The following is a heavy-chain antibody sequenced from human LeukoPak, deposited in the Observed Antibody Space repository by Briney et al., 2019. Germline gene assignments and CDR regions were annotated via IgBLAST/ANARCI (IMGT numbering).Heavy chain of an antibody. CDR2: IIPIFGTA. CDR3: ARALVRYCSSTSCSRSFDY. Sequence: SVKVSCKASGGTFSSYAISWVRQAPGQGLEWMGGIIPIFGTANYAQKFQGRVTITADESTSTAYMELSSLRSEDTAVYYCARALVRYCSSTSCSRSFDYWGQGTLVTVSS. J-gene: IGHJ4*02. CDR1: GGTFSSYA. V-gene: IGHV1-69*13. D-gene: IGHD2-2*01.